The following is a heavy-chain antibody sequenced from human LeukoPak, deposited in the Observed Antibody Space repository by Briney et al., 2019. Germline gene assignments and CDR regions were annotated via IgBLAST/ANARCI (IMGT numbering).Heavy chain of an antibody. V-gene: IGHV3-21*01. J-gene: IGHJ5*02. CDR3: ASKLDCSSTSCYP. D-gene: IGHD2-2*01. CDR2: ISSSSSYI. Sequence: GGSLRLSCAASGFTFSSYSMNWVRQAPGKGLEWVSSISSSSSYIYYADSVKGRFTTSRDNAKNSLYLQMNSLRAEDTAVYYCASKLDCSSTSCYPWGQGTLVTVSS. CDR1: GFTFSSYS.